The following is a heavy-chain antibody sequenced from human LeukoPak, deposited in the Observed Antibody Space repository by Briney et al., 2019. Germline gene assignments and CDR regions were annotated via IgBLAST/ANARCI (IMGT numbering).Heavy chain of an antibody. CDR3: ARDGDYTGMDV. Sequence: PSETLSLTCTVPGGSISSYYWTWIRQPPGKGLEWIGYIYYSGSTNYNPSLKSRVTISVDTSKNQFSLKLSSVTAADTAVYYCARDGDYTGMDVWGQGTTVTVSS. CDR1: GGSISSYY. J-gene: IGHJ6*02. D-gene: IGHD3-16*01. CDR2: IYYSGST. V-gene: IGHV4-59*01.